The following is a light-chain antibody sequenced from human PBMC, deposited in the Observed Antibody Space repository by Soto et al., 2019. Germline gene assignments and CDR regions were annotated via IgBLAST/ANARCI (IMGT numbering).Light chain of an antibody. Sequence: ELVLTQSPATLSLSPGERATLSCTASQRVNSSLAWYQQKPGQAPRLLIHDASNRATGIPARCSGSGSGTDFTFTISTLEPEDFGGYYGQQRSNCLPSSPFGPGTKVE. J-gene: IGKJ1*01. CDR1: QRVNSS. CDR3: QQRSNCLPSSP. CDR2: DAS. V-gene: IGKV3-11*01.